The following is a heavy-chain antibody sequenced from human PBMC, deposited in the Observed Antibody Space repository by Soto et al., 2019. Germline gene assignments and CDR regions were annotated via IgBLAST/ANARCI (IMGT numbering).Heavy chain of an antibody. CDR2: INPSGGST. J-gene: IGHJ4*02. Sequence: ASVKVSCKASGYTFTSYYMHWVRQAPGQGLEWMGIINPSGGSTSYAQKFQGRVTMTRDTSTSTAYMELSSLRSEDTAVYYCARAHSNYELDYWGQGTLVTVSS. D-gene: IGHD4-4*01. CDR3: ARAHSNYELDY. CDR1: GYTFTSYY. V-gene: IGHV1-46*01.